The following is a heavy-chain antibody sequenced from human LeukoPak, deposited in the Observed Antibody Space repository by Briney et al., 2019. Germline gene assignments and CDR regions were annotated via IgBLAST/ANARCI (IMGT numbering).Heavy chain of an antibody. D-gene: IGHD3-10*01. J-gene: IGHJ3*02. CDR3: ATARGSGSFPDAFDI. V-gene: IGHV1-69*13. Sequence: SVKVSCKASGGTFSSYAISWVRQAPGQGLEWMGGIIPIFGTANYAQKFQGRVTITADESTSTAYMELSSLRSEDTAVYYCATARGSGSFPDAFDIWGQGTMVTVSS. CDR2: IIPIFGTA. CDR1: GGTFSSYA.